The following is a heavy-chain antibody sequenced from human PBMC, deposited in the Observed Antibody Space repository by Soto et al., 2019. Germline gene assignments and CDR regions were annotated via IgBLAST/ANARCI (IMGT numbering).Heavy chain of an antibody. CDR3: ARDGGRHSGGIDY. V-gene: IGHV1-69*01. CDR2: IIPIFGTA. CDR1: GGTFSSYS. J-gene: IGHJ4*02. D-gene: IGHD1-26*01. Sequence: QVQLVQSGAEVKKPGSSVKVSCKASGGTFSSYSINWVRQAPGRGLDWMGEIIPIFGTANYAQKFQGRVTITADESTSTAYMELSSLRSEDTAVYYCARDGGRHSGGIDYWGQGTLVTVSS.